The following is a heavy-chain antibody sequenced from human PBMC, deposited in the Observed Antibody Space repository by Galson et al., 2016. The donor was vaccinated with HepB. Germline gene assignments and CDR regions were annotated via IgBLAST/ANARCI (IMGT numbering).Heavy chain of an antibody. CDR3: ARDLYCSGGSCYRGRGMDV. D-gene: IGHD2-15*01. CDR2: IYYSGST. V-gene: IGHV4-59*01. J-gene: IGHJ6*02. Sequence: SETLSLTCTVSGGSISSYYWSWIRQPPGKGLEWIGYIYYSGSTNYNPSLKSRVTISVDTSKNQFSLKLSSVTAADTAVYYCARDLYCSGGSCYRGRGMDVWGQGTTVTVSS. CDR1: GGSISSYY.